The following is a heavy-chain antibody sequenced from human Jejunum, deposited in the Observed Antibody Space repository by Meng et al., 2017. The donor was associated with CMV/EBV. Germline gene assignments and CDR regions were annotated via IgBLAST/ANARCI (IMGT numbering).Heavy chain of an antibody. D-gene: IGHD6-6*01. J-gene: IGHJ4*02. CDR3: ARGFEQYTTSSPDY. Sequence: SGFSLGHYYMSWIRQAPGKGLEWISYISTSSSTIWYADSVKGRFTISRDNAKNSLFLQMNSLRAEDTALYYCARGFEQYTTSSPDYWGQGMVVTVSS. CDR1: GFSLGHYY. CDR2: ISTSSSTI. V-gene: IGHV3-11*01.